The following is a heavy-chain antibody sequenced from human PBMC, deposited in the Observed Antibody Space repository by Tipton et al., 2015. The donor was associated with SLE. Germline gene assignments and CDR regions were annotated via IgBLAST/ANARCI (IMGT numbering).Heavy chain of an antibody. V-gene: IGHV3-23*01. J-gene: IGHJ3*02. Sequence: SLRLSCAASGFAFNSYPMTWVRQAQGKGLEWVSSVGALGNSGGRTYYSDSVKGRFTISRDSSKDTLYLQMNSLRAEDTAVYYCAKDEYFLLGSPRAFHMRGQGALVTVSS. D-gene: IGHD3-16*01. CDR3: AKDEYFLLGSPRAFHM. CDR2: LGNSGGRT. CDR1: GFAFNSYP.